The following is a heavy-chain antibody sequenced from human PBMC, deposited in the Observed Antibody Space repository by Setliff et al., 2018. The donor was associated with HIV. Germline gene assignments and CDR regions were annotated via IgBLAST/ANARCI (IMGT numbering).Heavy chain of an antibody. D-gene: IGHD1-1*01. V-gene: IGHV5-51*01. CDR3: ARSDSANWYVDY. CDR2: IYPGDSDT. Sequence: GESLKISCKGSGYSFTNYWIGWVRQMPGKGLEWVGIIYPGDSDTRYSPSFQGQVTISADKSINTAFLQWSSLKASDTAMFYCARSDSANWYVDYWGQGTLVTVSS. J-gene: IGHJ4*02. CDR1: GYSFTNYW.